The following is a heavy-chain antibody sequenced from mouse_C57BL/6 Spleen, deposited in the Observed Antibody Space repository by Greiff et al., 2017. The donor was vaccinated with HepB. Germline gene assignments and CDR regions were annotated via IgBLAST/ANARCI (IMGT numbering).Heavy chain of an antibody. CDR2: IYPGSGNT. D-gene: IGHD1-1*01. V-gene: IGHV1-76*01. CDR1: GYTFTDYY. CDR3: ARTRGGYYGAMDY. Sequence: QVQLKESGAELVRPGASVKLSCKASGYTFTDYYINWVKQRPGQGLEWIARIYPGSGNTYYNEKFKVKATLTAEKSSSTAYMQLSSLTSEDSAVYFWARTRGGYYGAMDYWGQGTSVTVSA. J-gene: IGHJ4*01.